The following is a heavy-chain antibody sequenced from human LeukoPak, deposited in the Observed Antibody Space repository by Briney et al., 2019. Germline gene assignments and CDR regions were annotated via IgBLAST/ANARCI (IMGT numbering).Heavy chain of an antibody. CDR2: IYYSGST. D-gene: IGHD3-22*01. Sequence: SETLSLTCTVSGGSISSYYWNWIRQPPGKGLEWIGYIYYSGSTNYNPSLKSRVTISVDTSKNQFSLKLSSVTAADTAVYYCARGYYDSSGYPDAEYFQHWGQGTLVTVSS. J-gene: IGHJ1*01. CDR3: ARGYYDSSGYPDAEYFQH. V-gene: IGHV4-59*01. CDR1: GGSISSYY.